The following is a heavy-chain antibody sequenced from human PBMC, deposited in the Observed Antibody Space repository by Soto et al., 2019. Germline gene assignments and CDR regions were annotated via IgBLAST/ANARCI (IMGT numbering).Heavy chain of an antibody. D-gene: IGHD4-17*01. CDR3: WGGVNYGDYSSWFAE. CDR2: INPNSGNT. V-gene: IGHV1-8*01. CDR1: CPRFTNF. J-gene: IGHJ1*01. Sequence: GFSNVPCPRFTNFRSAAAPQASGHGLEYLGWINPNSGNTGYVQKFKGRVTMTRNTSINTAYMELNSLRSEDTAVYFFWGGVNYGDYSSWFAEWSKGTLVTGSS.